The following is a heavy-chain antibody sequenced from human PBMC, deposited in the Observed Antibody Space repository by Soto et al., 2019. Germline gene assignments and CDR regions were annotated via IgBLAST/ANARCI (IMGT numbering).Heavy chain of an antibody. Sequence: PGESLKISCKGSEYSFANYWIGWVRQTPGKGLEWMGSIYPTDSDSKYSPSFQGQVTISADKSISTAYLQWSSLKASDTAMYYCARSYCSGGACYSGKYYYYFAMDVWGQGTTVTV. D-gene: IGHD2-15*01. CDR3: ARSYCSGGACYSGKYYYYFAMDV. CDR2: IYPTDSDS. CDR1: EYSFANYW. V-gene: IGHV5-51*01. J-gene: IGHJ6*02.